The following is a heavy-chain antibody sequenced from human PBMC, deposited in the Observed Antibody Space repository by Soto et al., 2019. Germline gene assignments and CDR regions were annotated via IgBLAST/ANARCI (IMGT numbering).Heavy chain of an antibody. J-gene: IGHJ4*02. CDR3: AKVRRWEDYFDY. CDR2: IQQDGSKK. CDR1: GFAFSNFW. V-gene: IGHV3-7*02. D-gene: IGHD1-26*01. Sequence: EVQLVESGGGLVQPGGSLRLSCAASGFAFSNFWMSWVRQVPGKGLQWVAIIQQDGSKKYYVDSVKGRFTISRDNTKNSLYLQMNSLRAEDTAVYYCAKVRRWEDYFDYWGQGTLVTVSS.